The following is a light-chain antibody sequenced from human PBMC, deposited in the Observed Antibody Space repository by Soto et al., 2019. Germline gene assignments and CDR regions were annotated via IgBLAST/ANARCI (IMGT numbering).Light chain of an antibody. CDR1: QSVGAQ. Sequence: EVVLTQYPATLSLSPGERATLSCRASQSVGAQFAWYQQKPGQSPRLLIYGASNRASGISARFSGSGSGTDFTLTIASLESEDSVVYYCQQRNDWGSFGGGTRVEIK. CDR3: QQRNDWGS. J-gene: IGKJ4*01. CDR2: GAS. V-gene: IGKV3-11*01.